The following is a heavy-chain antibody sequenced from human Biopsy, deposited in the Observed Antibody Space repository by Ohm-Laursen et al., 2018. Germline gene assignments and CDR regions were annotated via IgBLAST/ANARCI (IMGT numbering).Heavy chain of an antibody. CDR1: GYTFTSYG. CDR2: INTENGNT. V-gene: IGHV1-18*01. J-gene: IGHJ6*02. CDR3: ARAKLEPVYYYYGMDV. Sequence: SVKVSCKVSGYTFTSYGISWVRQAPGQGLEWMGWINTENGNTIYAQNLQGRVTMTADTSTSTAYMEVTSLRSDDTAVYYCARAKLEPVYYYYGMDVWGQGTTVTVSS. D-gene: IGHD1-1*01.